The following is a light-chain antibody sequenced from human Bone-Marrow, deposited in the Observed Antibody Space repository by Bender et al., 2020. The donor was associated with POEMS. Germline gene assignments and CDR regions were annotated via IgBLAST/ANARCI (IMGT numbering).Light chain of an antibody. CDR1: SSDVGGYNY. CDR3: CSYVTASSWV. V-gene: IGLV2-14*03. J-gene: IGLJ3*02. CDR2: DAS. Sequence: QSALTQPASVSGSPGQSITISCTGTSSDVGGYNYVSWYQQHPGTAPKLLLYDASKRPSGIPNRFSGSKSGNTASLTISGLQAEDEAVYYCCSYVTASSWVFGGGTKLTVL.